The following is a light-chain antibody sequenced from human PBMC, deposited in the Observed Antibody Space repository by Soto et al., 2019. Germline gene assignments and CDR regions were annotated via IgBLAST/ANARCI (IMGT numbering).Light chain of an antibody. CDR1: QSITRW. J-gene: IGKJ5*01. CDR3: QQFNSYPIT. Sequence: DIQMTQSPSTLSSAVGDSVTITCRASQSITRWLTWYQQKPGKAPKVMIYEASNLQSGVPSRFSGSGSGTECALTISGLQPDDVARYYCQQFNSYPITFGQGTRLEIK. V-gene: IGKV1-5*01. CDR2: EAS.